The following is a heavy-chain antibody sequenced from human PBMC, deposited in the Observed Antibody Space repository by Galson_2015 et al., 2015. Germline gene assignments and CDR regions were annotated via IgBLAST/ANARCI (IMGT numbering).Heavy chain of an antibody. D-gene: IGHD4-17*01. CDR3: AKPRGDYGLVDY. J-gene: IGHJ4*02. Sequence: SLRLSYAASGFTFSSYGMHWVRQAPGKGLEWVAVISYDGSNKYYADSVKGRFTISRDNSKNTLYLQMNSLRAEDTAVYYCAKPRGDYGLVDYWGQGTLVTVSS. CDR2: ISYDGSNK. V-gene: IGHV3-30*18. CDR1: GFTFSSYG.